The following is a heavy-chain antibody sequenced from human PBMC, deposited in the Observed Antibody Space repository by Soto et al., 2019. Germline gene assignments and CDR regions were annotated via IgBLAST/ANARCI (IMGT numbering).Heavy chain of an antibody. D-gene: IGHD5-12*01. J-gene: IGHJ6*02. CDR3: ARDRGATILSGMDV. CDR1: GFTFSSYG. CDR2: IWYDGSNK. V-gene: IGHV3-33*01. Sequence: GGSLRLSCAASGFTFSSYGMHWVRQAPGKGLEWVAVIWYDGSNKYYADSVKGRFTISRDNSKNTLYLQMNSLRAEDTAVYYCARDRGATILSGMDVWGQGTTVTVSS.